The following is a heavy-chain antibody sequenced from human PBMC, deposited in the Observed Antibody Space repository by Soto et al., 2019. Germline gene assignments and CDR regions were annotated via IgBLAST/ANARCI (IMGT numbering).Heavy chain of an antibody. CDR1: GGSVSSGSYY. CDR3: ARGQDYDFWSGVYGMDV. J-gene: IGHJ6*02. V-gene: IGHV4-61*01. CDR2: IYYSGST. D-gene: IGHD3-3*01. Sequence: SETLSLTCTVSGGSVSSGSYYWSWIRQPPGKGLEWIGYIYYSGSTNYNPSLKSRVTISVDTSKNQFSLKLSSVTAADTAVYYCARGQDYDFWSGVYGMDVWGQGTTVTVSS.